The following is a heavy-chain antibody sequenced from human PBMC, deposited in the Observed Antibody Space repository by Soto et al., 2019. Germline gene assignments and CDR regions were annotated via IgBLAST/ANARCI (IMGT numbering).Heavy chain of an antibody. J-gene: IGHJ4*02. Sequence: SGPTLLHPTHTLTLHRNLFAFSLSTSAMCVSWIRPPPGKALEWLALIDWDDDKYYSTSLKTRLTISKDTSKNQVVLTMTNMDPVDTATYYCAAGYCSSTSAIGDYWGQGTLVTVSS. D-gene: IGHD2-2*01. CDR3: AAGYCSSTSAIGDY. CDR1: AFSLSTSAMC. V-gene: IGHV2-70*12. CDR2: IDWDDDK.